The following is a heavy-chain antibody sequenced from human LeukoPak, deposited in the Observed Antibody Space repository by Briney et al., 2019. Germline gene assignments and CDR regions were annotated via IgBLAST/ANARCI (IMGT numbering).Heavy chain of an antibody. Sequence: SETLSLTCAVYGGSFSGYYWSWIRQPPGKGLEWIGEINHSGSTNYNPSLKSRVTISVDTSKNQFSLQLNSVTPEDTAVYYCAREGTVAVAGPIDYWGQGTLVTVSS. V-gene: IGHV4-34*01. J-gene: IGHJ4*02. CDR2: INHSGST. CDR3: AREGTVAVAGPIDY. CDR1: GGSFSGYY. D-gene: IGHD6-19*01.